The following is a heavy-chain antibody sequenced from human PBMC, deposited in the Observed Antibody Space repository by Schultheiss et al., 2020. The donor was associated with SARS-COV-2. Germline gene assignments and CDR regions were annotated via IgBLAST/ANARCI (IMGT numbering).Heavy chain of an antibody. CDR3: ARLGITIFGVVLVDAFDI. D-gene: IGHD3-3*01. CDR2: IYYSGST. CDR1: GGSISSYY. V-gene: IGHV4-59*12. J-gene: IGHJ3*02. Sequence: SETLSLTCTVSGGSISSYYWSWIRQPPGKGLEWIGYIYYSGSTNYNPSLKSRVTMSVDTSKNQFSLKLSSVTAADTAVYYCARLGITIFGVVLVDAFDIWGQGTMVTVSS.